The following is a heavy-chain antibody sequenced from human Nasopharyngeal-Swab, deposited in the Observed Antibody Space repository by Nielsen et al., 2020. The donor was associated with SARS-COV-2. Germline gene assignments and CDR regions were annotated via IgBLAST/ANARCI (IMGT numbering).Heavy chain of an antibody. CDR1: GFTFSSSA. D-gene: IGHD1-26*01. CDR3: AKYLGSGAYEAFCDY. Sequence: GGSLRLSCAASGFTFSSSAISWVRQAPGMGLEWVSVIGAAGNKIYADSVKGRFTISRDNSKNMVYLQMDSLRAEDTAIYYCAKYLGSGAYEAFCDYWGHGALVTVSS. V-gene: IGHV3-23*01. CDR2: IGAAGNK. J-gene: IGHJ4*01.